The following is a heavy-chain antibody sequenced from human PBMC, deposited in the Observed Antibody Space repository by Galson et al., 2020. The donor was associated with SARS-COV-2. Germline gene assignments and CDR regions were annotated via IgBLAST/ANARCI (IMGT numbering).Heavy chain of an antibody. V-gene: IGHV4-4*02. J-gene: IGHJ4*02. CDR2: MCQIGSN. CDR3: AKDTSGWQPFDY. CDR1: GASISGSGC. D-gene: IGHD6-19*01. Sequence: SETLSLTCAVSGASISGSGCWTWIRQPPGKGLEWIGEMCQIGSNNNNPSLKSRVTISADTSNNQFSLRLTSVTAADTAVYYCAKDTSGWQPFDYWGQGTLVTVSS.